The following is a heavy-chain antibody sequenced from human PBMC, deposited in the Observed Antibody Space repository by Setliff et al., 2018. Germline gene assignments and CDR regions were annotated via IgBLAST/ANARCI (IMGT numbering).Heavy chain of an antibody. D-gene: IGHD3-22*01. V-gene: IGHV3-20*04. J-gene: IGHJ3*02. CDR2: INRNGGSI. Sequence: GSLRLSCAASGFTFDDSVMSWVRQAPGKGLEWVADINRNGGSIGYADSVKGRFTIPRDNAKNSLYLQMNSLRVEDTALYYCARAHRYYSDTSGYYYDQGRSAFDIWGQGTMVTVSS. CDR1: GFTFDDSV. CDR3: ARAHRYYSDTSGYYYDQGRSAFDI.